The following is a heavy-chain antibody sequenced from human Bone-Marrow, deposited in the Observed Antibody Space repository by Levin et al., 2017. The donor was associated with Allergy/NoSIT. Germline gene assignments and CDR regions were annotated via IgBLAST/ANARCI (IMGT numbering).Heavy chain of an antibody. CDR2: INNDGSTT. CDR3: ARDNWGIDS. V-gene: IGHV3-74*01. CDR1: GFTFSNDW. D-gene: IGHD7-27*01. Sequence: GESLKISCAASGFTFSNDWMHWVRQAPGKGLVWVSHINNDGSTTTYADSVKGRFTISRDNAKNTLYLQMNSLRVEDTAVYYCARDNWGIDSWGQGTLVTVSP. J-gene: IGHJ4*02.